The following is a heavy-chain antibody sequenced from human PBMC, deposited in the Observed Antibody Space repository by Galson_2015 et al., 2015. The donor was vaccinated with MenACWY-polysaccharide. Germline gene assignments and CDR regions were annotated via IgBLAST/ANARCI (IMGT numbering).Heavy chain of an antibody. CDR1: GGSFSGYR. J-gene: IGHJ6*03. CDR2: INHSGST. CDR3: ARGRAYCISTTCSYYMDV. Sequence: ETLSLTCAVYGGSFSGYRWSWIRQPPGKGLEWIGEINHSGSTKYNPSLKSRVTISEDTSKNQFSLQLSSVTAADTAVYFCARGRAYCISTTCSYYMDVWGKGTTVTVSS. V-gene: IGHV4-34*01. D-gene: IGHD2-2*01.